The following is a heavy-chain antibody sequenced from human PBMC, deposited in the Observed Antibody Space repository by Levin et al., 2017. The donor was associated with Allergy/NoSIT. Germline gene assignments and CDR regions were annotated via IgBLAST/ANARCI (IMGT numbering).Heavy chain of an antibody. CDR2: ISSSGDSI. D-gene: IGHD3-10*01. Sequence: GGSLRLSCAASGFTFSDYYMSWVRQAPGKGLEWVSYISSSGDSIYYADSVKGRFTISRDNAKNSLYLQMNSLRAEDTAVYYCARDLGSYGSGTYFPSGYWGQGPLVTVSS. CDR1: GFTFSDYY. CDR3: ARDLGSYGSGTYFPSGY. J-gene: IGHJ4*02. V-gene: IGHV3-11*01.